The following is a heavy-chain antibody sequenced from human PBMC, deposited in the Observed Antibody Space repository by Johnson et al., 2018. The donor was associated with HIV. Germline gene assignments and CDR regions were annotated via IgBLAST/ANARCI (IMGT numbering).Heavy chain of an antibody. J-gene: IGHJ3*02. CDR2: ISWKSGSI. Sequence: VQLVESGGGVVQPGRSLRLSCAASGFTFDDYAMHWVRQAPGTGLEWVSGISWKSGSIGYADSVKGRFTISRDNAKNSLYLQMNSLRAEDTALYYCAKDGYSSSWYPYAFDIWGQGTMVTVSS. CDR3: AKDGYSSSWYPYAFDI. D-gene: IGHD6-13*01. CDR1: GFTFDDYA. V-gene: IGHV3-9*01.